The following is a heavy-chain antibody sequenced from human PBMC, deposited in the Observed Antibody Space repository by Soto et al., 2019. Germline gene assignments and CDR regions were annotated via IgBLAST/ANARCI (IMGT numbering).Heavy chain of an antibody. V-gene: IGHV3-23*01. CDR3: AKEFSSAYVPIDH. CDR1: GFTFSSYA. Sequence: EVQLLESGGNLVQPGGSLRLSCTTIGFTFSSYAMSWVRQAPGKGLEWVSSISGSAISTHYADSVKGRFTISRDNSKNTLYLQMNSLRAEDTAVYYCAKEFSSAYVPIDHWGQGTLVTVSS. CDR2: ISGSAIST. D-gene: IGHD3-22*01. J-gene: IGHJ4*02.